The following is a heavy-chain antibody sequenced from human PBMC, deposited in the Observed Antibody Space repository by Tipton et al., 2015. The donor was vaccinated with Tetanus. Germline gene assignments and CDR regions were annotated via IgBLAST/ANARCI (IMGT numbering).Heavy chain of an antibody. J-gene: IGHJ4*02. Sequence: TLSLTCNVSGGSISGYSWTWIRQPPGKGLEWIGYIFYSGSTNYNPSLKSRVTISVDTSKNQFSLKLSSVTAADTAVYYCARVIYDILTGYHIDYWGQGTLVTVSS. CDR1: GGSISGYS. V-gene: IGHV4-59*01. CDR3: ARVIYDILTGYHIDY. CDR2: IFYSGST. D-gene: IGHD3-9*01.